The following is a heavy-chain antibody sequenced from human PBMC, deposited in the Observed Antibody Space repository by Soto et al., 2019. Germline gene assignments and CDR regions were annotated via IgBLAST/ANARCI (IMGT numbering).Heavy chain of an antibody. Sequence: ASVKVSCKASGYTFTSYDINWVRQATGQGLEWMGWMNPNSGNTGYAQKFQGRVTMTRNTSISTAYMELSSLRSEDTAVYYCARGGLANTHYYGMDVSGQGTTVTVSS. V-gene: IGHV1-8*01. D-gene: IGHD2-2*02. J-gene: IGHJ6*02. CDR2: MNPNSGNT. CDR1: GYTFTSYD. CDR3: ARGGLANTHYYGMDV.